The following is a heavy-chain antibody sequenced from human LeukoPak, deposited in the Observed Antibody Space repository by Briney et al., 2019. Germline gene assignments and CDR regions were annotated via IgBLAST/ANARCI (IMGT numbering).Heavy chain of an antibody. CDR2: INPNSGGT. V-gene: IGHV1-2*02. Sequence: ASVKVSCKSSGYTLTGYYMHWVRQAPGQGLEWMGWINPNSGGTNYAQKFQGRVTMTRDTSISTAYMELSRLRSDDTAVYYCARGDSSGYYYYFDYWGQGTLVTVSS. D-gene: IGHD3-22*01. CDR3: ARGDSSGYYYYFDY. J-gene: IGHJ4*02. CDR1: GYTLTGYY.